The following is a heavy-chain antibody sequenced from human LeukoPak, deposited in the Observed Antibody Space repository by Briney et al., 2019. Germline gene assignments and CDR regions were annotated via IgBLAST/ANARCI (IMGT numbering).Heavy chain of an antibody. V-gene: IGHV4-59*01. J-gene: IGHJ4*02. CDR3: ARYYCSSTICSHFDY. CDR1: GGSISSYY. Sequence: SETLSLTCTVSGGSISSYYWSWIRQPPGKGLEWIGYIYYSGNTNYNPSLKSRVTISVDTSKNQFSLKLSSVTAADTAVYYCARYYCSSTICSHFDYCGQGTLVTVSS. D-gene: IGHD2-2*01. CDR2: IYYSGNT.